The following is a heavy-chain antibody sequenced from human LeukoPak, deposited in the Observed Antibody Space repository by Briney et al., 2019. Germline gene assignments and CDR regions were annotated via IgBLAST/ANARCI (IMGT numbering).Heavy chain of an antibody. CDR2: INPSGGST. D-gene: IGHD1-1*01. V-gene: IGHV1-46*01. Sequence: GASVKVSCKASGYTFTSYDINWVRQAPGQGLEWMGIINPSGGSTSYAQKFQGRVAMTRDTSTSTVYMELSSLRSEDTAVYYCARGTTESDFDYWGQGTLVTVSP. CDR3: ARGTTESDFDY. J-gene: IGHJ4*02. CDR1: GYTFTSYD.